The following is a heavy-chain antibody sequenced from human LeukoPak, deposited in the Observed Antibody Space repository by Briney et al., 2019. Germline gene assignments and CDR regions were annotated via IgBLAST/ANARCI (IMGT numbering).Heavy chain of an antibody. CDR1: GVSVSSSSSSFY. D-gene: IGHD2-15*01. J-gene: IGHJ4*02. CDR2: IYHSGST. Sequence: PSETLSLTCTVSGVSVSSSSSSFYWGWIRQPPGKGLEWIGSIYHSGSTFYNPSLNSRATISVDTSKNQFSLNLNSVTASDTALYYCARQFGYCSSGVSASDSWGPGNLVTVSS. CDR3: ARQFGYCSSGVSASDS. V-gene: IGHV4-39*01.